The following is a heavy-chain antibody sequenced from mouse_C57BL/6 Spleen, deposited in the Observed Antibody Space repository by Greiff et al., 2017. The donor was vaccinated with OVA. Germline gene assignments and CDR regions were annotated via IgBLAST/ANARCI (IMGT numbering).Heavy chain of an antibody. D-gene: IGHD4-1*01. J-gene: IGHJ3*01. CDR3: AREGTGPWFAY. CDR2: ISYDGSN. CDR1: GYSITSGYY. V-gene: IGHV3-6*01. Sequence: EVKLQESGPGLVKPSQSLSLTCSVTGYSITSGYYWNWIRQFPGNKLEWMGYISYDGSNNYNPSLKNRISITRDTSKNQCFLKLNSVTTEDTATYYCAREGTGPWFAYWGQGTLVTVSA.